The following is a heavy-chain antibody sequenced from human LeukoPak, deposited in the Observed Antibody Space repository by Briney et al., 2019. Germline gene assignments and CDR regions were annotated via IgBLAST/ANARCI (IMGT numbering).Heavy chain of an antibody. J-gene: IGHJ4*02. V-gene: IGHV4-39*07. CDR2: IYYSGST. D-gene: IGHD3-9*01. Sequence: SETLSLTCTVSGGSISSSSYYWGWIRQPPGKGLEWIGSIYYSGSTYYNPSLKSRVTISVDTSKNQFSLKLSSVTAADTAVYYCARENYDILTGYRVFDYWGQGTLITVSP. CDR3: ARENYDILTGYRVFDY. CDR1: GGSISSSSYY.